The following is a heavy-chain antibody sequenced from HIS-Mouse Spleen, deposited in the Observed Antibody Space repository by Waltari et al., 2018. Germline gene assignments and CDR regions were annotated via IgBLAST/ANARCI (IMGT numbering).Heavy chain of an antibody. D-gene: IGHD6-13*01. J-gene: IGHJ2*01. V-gene: IGHV4-39*07. CDR2: IYYRWST. CDR3: AREIPYSSSWYDWYFDL. CDR1: GCSISSSSYY. Sequence: QLQLQESGPGLVKPSEPLSLTCTVSGCSISSSSYYWGWLRQPPGKGLEWIGSIYYRWSTYYNPSLQSRVTISVDTSKNQFSLKLSSVTAADTAVYYCAREIPYSSSWYDWYFDLWGRGTLVTVSS.